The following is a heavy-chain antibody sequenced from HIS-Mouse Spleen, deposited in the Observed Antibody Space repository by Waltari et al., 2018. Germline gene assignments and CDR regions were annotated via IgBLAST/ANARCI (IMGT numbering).Heavy chain of an antibody. V-gene: IGHV1-2*02. D-gene: IGHD7-27*01. J-gene: IGHJ4*02. CDR2: INPSSGGT. CDR1: GYTFTGYY. CDR3: ARAGDDHFDY. Sequence: QVQLVQSGAEVKKPGASVKVSCKASGYTFTGYYMHWVRQAPGQGLEWMGWINPSSGGTNYAQKFQGRVTMTRDTSIRPAYMELSMLRSDDTAVYYCARAGDDHFDYWGQGTLVTVSS.